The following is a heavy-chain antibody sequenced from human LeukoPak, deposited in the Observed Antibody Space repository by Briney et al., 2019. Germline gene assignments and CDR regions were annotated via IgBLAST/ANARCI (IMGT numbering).Heavy chain of an antibody. J-gene: IGHJ6*03. CDR1: GGSFSGHY. D-gene: IGHD3-10*01. CDR2: IYHSGST. Sequence: SETLSLTCAVSGGSFSGHYWGWIRQPPGKGLEWIGSIYHSGSTYYNPSLKSRVTISVDTSKNQFSLKLSSVTAADTAVYYCARGYRYYGSGSYYNRFYYYYMDVWGKGTTVTVSS. V-gene: IGHV4-38-2*01. CDR3: ARGYRYYGSGSYYNRFYYYYMDV.